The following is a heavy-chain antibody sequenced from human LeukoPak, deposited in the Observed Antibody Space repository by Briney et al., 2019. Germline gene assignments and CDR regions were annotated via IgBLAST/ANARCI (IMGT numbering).Heavy chain of an antibody. J-gene: IGHJ1*01. V-gene: IGHV1-69*13. D-gene: IGHD2-21*01. CDR1: GGTFSSHA. CDR3: ARDSSEFRSLIPH. CDR2: IIPIFGTA. Sequence: SVKVSYKASGGTFSSHAISWVRQAPGQGLEWMGGIIPIFGTAKYAQKFQGRVTITADESTSTAYMVLRSLRSEDTAVYYCARDSSEFRSLIPHWGQGTLVTVSS.